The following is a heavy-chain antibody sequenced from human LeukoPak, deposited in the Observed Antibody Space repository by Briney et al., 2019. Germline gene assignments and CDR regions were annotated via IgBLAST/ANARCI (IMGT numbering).Heavy chain of an antibody. D-gene: IGHD6-13*01. CDR3: AADQIAAAGLGRFDY. J-gene: IGHJ4*02. CDR1: GFTFTSSA. Sequence: GTSVKVSYKASGFTFTSSAVQWVRQARGQRREGIGWIVVGSGNTNYAQKFQERVTITRDMSTSTAYMELSSLRSEDTAVYYCAADQIAAAGLGRFDYWGQGTLVTVSS. CDR2: IVVGSGNT. V-gene: IGHV1-58*01.